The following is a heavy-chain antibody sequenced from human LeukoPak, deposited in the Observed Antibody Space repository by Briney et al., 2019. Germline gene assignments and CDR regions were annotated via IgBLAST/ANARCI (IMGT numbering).Heavy chain of an antibody. CDR3: AKDPGGRLDY. D-gene: IGHD3-16*01. Sequence: GRSLRLSCAASGFTFSSYGMHWVRQAPGKGLEWVAVISYDGSNKYYADSVKGRFTISRDNSKNTLYLQMNSLRAEDTAVYYCAKDPGGRLDYWGQGTLVTVSS. J-gene: IGHJ4*02. CDR2: ISYDGSNK. V-gene: IGHV3-30*18. CDR1: GFTFSSYG.